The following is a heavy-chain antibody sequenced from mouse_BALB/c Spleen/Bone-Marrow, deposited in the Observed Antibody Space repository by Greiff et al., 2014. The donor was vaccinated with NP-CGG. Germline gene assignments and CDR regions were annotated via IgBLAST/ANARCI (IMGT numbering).Heavy chain of an antibody. Sequence: VQLQQSGPGLVQPSQSLSITCTVSGFSLTSYGVHWVRQSPGKGLEWLGVIWSGGNTDYNAAFISRLSISKDNSKSQVFSKMNSLQANDTAIYYCARNLGDGYSFAYWGQGTLVTVSA. J-gene: IGHJ3*01. V-gene: IGHV2-2*02. CDR2: IWSGGNT. D-gene: IGHD2-3*01. CDR3: ARNLGDGYSFAY. CDR1: GFSLTSYG.